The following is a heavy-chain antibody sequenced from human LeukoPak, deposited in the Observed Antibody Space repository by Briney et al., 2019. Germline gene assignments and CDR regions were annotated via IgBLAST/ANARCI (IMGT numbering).Heavy chain of an antibody. CDR1: GGSISSSSYY. CDR2: IYYSGST. J-gene: IGHJ6*03. D-gene: IGHD2-2*01. V-gene: IGHV4-39*07. CDR3: ARAGRGYCSSTSCYALYYMDV. Sequence: SETLSLTCTVSGGSISSSSYYWGWIRQPPGKGLEWIGSIYYSGSTYYNPSLKSRVTISVDTSKNQFSLKLSSVTAADTAVYYCARAGRGYCSSTSCYALYYMDVWGKGTTVTVSS.